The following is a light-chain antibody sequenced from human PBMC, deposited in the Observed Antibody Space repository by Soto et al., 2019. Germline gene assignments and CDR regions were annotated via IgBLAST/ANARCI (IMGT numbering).Light chain of an antibody. J-gene: IGLJ2*01. CDR3: NSYASSTSHVV. V-gene: IGLV2-14*03. Sequence: QSALTQPASVSGSPGQSITISCTGISSDVGGYQYVSWYQQHPVKAPKLIISDVSNRPSGVSNRFSGSKSGNTASLTISGLQAEDEAYYYCNSYASSTSHVVFGGATKVTVL. CDR2: DVS. CDR1: SSDVGGYQY.